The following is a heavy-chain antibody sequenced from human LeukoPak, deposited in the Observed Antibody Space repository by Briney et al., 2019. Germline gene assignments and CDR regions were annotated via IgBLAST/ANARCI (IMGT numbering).Heavy chain of an antibody. CDR3: ARETTLMGYSSGLGFNY. D-gene: IGHD6-19*01. V-gene: IGHV4-59*01. CDR1: GSSISSYY. CDR2: IYPSGTT. Sequence: PSETLSLTCTVSGSSISSYYWSWIRQPPGRGLEWIGHIYPSGTTNYNPSLKSRVTISVDTSKNRFSLKLSSVTAADTAVYYCARETTLMGYSSGLGFNYWGQGALVTVSS. J-gene: IGHJ4*02.